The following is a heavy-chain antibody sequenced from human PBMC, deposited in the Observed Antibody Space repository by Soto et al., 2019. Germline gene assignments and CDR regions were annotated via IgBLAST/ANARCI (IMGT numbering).Heavy chain of an antibody. V-gene: IGHV1-69*02. D-gene: IGHD2-15*01. CDR1: GGTFSSYT. CDR2: IIPILGIA. J-gene: IGHJ6*03. Sequence: QVQLVQSGAEVKKPGSSVKVSCKASGGTFSSYTISWVRQAPGQGLEWMGRIIPILGIANYAQKFQGRVTITADKSTSTVYMELSSLRSEDTAVYYCARGLAATGYYYYYYYMDVWGKGTTVTVSS. CDR3: ARGLAATGYYYYYYYMDV.